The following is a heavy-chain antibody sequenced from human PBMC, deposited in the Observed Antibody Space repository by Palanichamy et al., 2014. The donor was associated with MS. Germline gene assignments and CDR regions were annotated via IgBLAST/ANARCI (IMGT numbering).Heavy chain of an antibody. Sequence: EMQLVQSGAEVKRPGESLKIPCKGSGYSFTSYWIGWVRQMPGKGLEWMGIIYPGDSNTKYRPSFQGQVTFSADKSISTAYLQWSSLKASDTAVYYCARQGQVGYCYGGTCYWDAFDIWGQGTMVTVSS. CDR1: GYSFTSYW. CDR2: IYPGDSNT. V-gene: IGHV5-51*01. CDR3: ARQGQVGYCYGGTCYWDAFDI. D-gene: IGHD2-15*01. J-gene: IGHJ3*02.